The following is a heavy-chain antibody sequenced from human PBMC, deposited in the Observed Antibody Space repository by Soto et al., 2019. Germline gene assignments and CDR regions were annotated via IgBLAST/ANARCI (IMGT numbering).Heavy chain of an antibody. V-gene: IGHV1-3*01. CDR2: INAGNGNT. CDR1: GYTFTSYG. J-gene: IGHJ4*02. D-gene: IGHD2-15*01. CDR3: ATSLGYCSGGSCYSGANFDY. Sequence: ASVKVSCKASGYTFTSYGISWVRQAPGQRLEWMGWINAGNGNTKYSQKFQGRVTITRDTSASTAYMELSSLRSEDTAVYYCATSLGYCSGGSCYSGANFDYWGQGTLVTVSS.